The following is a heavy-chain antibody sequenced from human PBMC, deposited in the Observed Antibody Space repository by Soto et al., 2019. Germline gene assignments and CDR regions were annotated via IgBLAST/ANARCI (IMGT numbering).Heavy chain of an antibody. Sequence: QVQLQESGPGLVKPSETLSLTCTVSGASVGSGNYYWSWIRQPPGKGLECIGYISYSGSTNYNPSLKSRVTISIDTSKNQFSLKLKSVTAADTAVYYCARGSGSYYAYWGQGTLVTVSS. J-gene: IGHJ4*02. D-gene: IGHD1-26*01. CDR1: GASVGSGNYY. CDR2: ISYSGST. V-gene: IGHV4-61*01. CDR3: ARGSGSYYAY.